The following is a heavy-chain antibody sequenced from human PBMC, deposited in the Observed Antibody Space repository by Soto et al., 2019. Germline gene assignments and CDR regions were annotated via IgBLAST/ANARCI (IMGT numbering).Heavy chain of an antibody. J-gene: IGHJ6*02. Sequence: VKVSCKASGGTFSSYAISWVRQAPGQGLEWMGGIIPIFGTTNYARRFQGRVTITADKSTSTAYMELRSLRSEDTAVYYCARGTRSGSYYYYGLDVWGQGTTVTVSS. CDR3: ARGTRSGSYYYYGLDV. D-gene: IGHD1-26*01. V-gene: IGHV1-69*06. CDR1: GGTFSSYA. CDR2: IIPIFGTT.